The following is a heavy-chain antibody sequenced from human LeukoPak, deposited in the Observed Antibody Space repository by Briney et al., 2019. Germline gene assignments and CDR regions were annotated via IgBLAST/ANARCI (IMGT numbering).Heavy chain of an antibody. CDR3: ARGEQLVRGLGWFDP. CDR2: INHSGST. J-gene: IGHJ5*02. Sequence: SETLSLTCAVYGGSFSGYYWSWIRQPPGKGLEWIGEINHSGSTNCNPSLKSQVTISVDTSKNQFSLKLSSVTAADTAVYYCARGEQLVRGLGWFDPWGQGTLVTVSS. D-gene: IGHD6-13*01. V-gene: IGHV4-34*01. CDR1: GGSFSGYY.